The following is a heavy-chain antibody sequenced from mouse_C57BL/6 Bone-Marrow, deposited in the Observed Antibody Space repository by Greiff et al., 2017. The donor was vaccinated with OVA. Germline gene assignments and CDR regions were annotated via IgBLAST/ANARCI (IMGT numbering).Heavy chain of an antibody. CDR3: ARSDYDVY. D-gene: IGHD2-4*01. CDR1: GYTFTSYW. CDR2: IYPSDSET. Sequence: QVQLQQPGAELVRPGSSVKLSCKASGYTFTSYWMDWVKQRPGQGLEWIGNIYPSDSETHYNQKFKDKATLTVDKSSSTAYMQLSSLTSEDSAVYFCARSDYDVYWGQGTTLTVSS. J-gene: IGHJ2*01. V-gene: IGHV1-61*01.